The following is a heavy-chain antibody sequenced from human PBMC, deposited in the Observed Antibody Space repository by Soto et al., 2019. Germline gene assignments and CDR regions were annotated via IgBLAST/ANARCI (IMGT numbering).Heavy chain of an antibody. CDR1: GFTVSSNY. CDR3: ASNYYEISGSYKGALDY. V-gene: IGHV3-53*01. Sequence: EVQLVESGGGLIQPGGSLRLSCAASGFTVSSNYMSWVRQAPEKGLEWVSVIYSEGATYYAASVKGRFTISKDNSKSTVYLQMNRLRDEYTAVYYCASNYYEISGSYKGALDYWGQGILVTVSS. CDR2: IYSEGAT. J-gene: IGHJ4*02. D-gene: IGHD3-22*01.